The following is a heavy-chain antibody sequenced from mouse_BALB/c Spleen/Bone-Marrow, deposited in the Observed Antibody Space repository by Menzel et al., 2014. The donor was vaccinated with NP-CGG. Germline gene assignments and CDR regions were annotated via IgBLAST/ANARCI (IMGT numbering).Heavy chain of an antibody. V-gene: IGHV1-14*01. J-gene: IGHJ3*01. CDR1: GYTFTSYV. CDR3: GRDYSGSTSFAY. Sequence: VQLQQSGPELVKPGTSVKMSCKASGYTFTSYVMHWVKQKPGQGLEWIGYINPYNDGIEYNGKFKGKATLTSDKSSSTAYRDLSSLTSEDSAFFLCGRDYSGSTSFAYGGQGPLFTVSA. CDR2: INPYNDGI. D-gene: IGHD1-1*01.